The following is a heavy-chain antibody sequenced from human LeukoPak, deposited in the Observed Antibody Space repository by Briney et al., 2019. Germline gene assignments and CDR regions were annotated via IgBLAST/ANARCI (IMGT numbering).Heavy chain of an antibody. Sequence: SETLSLTCTVSGGSISSYYWSWIRQPAGKGLEWIGRIYTSGSTNYNPPLKSRVTMSVDTSKNQFSLKLSSVTAADTAMYYCARDLDYGSGSYYSLSWFDPWGQGTLVTVSS. CDR3: ARDLDYGSGSYYSLSWFDP. J-gene: IGHJ5*02. CDR2: IYTSGST. D-gene: IGHD3-10*01. CDR1: GGSISSYY. V-gene: IGHV4-4*07.